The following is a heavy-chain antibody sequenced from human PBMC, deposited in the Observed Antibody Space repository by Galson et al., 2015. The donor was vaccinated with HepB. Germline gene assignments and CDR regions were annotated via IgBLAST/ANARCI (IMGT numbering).Heavy chain of an antibody. CDR1: GYTFTSYG. CDR3: ARGCRPVFGVVIIMGYYYYMDV. D-gene: IGHD3-3*01. V-gene: IGHV1-18*04. CDR2: ISAYNGNT. Sequence: SVKVSCKASGYTFTSYGISWVRQAPGQGLEWMGWISAYNGNTNYAQKLQGRVTVTRNTSISTAYMELSSLRSEDTAVYYCARGCRPVFGVVIIMGYYYYMDVWGKGTTVTVSS. J-gene: IGHJ6*03.